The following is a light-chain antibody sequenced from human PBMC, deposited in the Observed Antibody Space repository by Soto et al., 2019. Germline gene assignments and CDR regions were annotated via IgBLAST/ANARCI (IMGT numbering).Light chain of an antibody. Sequence: EIVLTQSPATLSLAPGERATLSCRASRSVSTSLVWYQQKPGQAPRLLIFDASNRATGIPARFSGSGSGTDFTLTISSLEPEDFAVYYCQQRSNWPLTFGGGTKVEIK. CDR3: QQRSNWPLT. J-gene: IGKJ4*01. CDR1: RSVSTS. CDR2: DAS. V-gene: IGKV3-11*01.